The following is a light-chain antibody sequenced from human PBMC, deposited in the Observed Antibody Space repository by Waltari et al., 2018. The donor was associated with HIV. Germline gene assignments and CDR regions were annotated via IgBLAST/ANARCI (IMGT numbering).Light chain of an antibody. J-gene: IGLJ2*01. CDR3: GTWDSSLSAVV. CDR2: DKN. V-gene: IGLV1-51*01. CDR1: SPNIGNKH. Sequence: QSVSTHPPSVSAAPGQTVTTPCSGRSPNIGNKHVTWSQQLPGKAPKLLIDDKNKRPSGIPDRFSGSKSGTSATLGITGLQTGDEADYYCGTWDSSLSAVVFGGGTKLTVL.